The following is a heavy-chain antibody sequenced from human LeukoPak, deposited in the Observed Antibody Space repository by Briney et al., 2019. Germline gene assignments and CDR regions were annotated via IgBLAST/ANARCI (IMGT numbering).Heavy chain of an antibody. CDR2: IYHSGST. D-gene: IGHD3-22*01. CDR3: ARGYRDSSGPGAFDI. CDR1: GYSISSGYY. V-gene: IGHV4-38-2*02. Sequence: SETLSLTCTVSGYSISSGYYWGWIRQPPGKGLEWIGSIYHSGSTYYNPSLKSRVTISVDTSKNQFSLKLSSVTAADTAVYYCARGYRDSSGPGAFDIWGQGTMVTVSS. J-gene: IGHJ3*02.